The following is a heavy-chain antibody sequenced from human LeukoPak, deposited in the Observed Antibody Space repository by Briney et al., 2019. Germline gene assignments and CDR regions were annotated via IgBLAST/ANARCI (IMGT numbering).Heavy chain of an antibody. V-gene: IGHV1-2*02. J-gene: IGHJ4*02. Sequence: ASVKVSCKASGYTLTGYYMHWVRQAPGQGLEWMGWINPNSGGTNYAQKFQGRVTMTRDTSISTAYMELSRLRSDDTAVYCCARDFGRGYSGYDSNWGQGTLVTVSS. CDR3: ARDFGRGYSGYDSN. CDR2: INPNSGGT. CDR1: GYTLTGYY. D-gene: IGHD5-12*01.